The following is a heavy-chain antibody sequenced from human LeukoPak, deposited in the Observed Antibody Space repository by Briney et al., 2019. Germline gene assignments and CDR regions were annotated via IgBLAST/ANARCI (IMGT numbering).Heavy chain of an antibody. CDR3: ARDRGYSSGWYFWY. CDR1: GYTFTGYY. V-gene: IGHV1-2*06. J-gene: IGHJ4*02. Sequence: GASVKVSCKASGYTFTGYYMHWVRQAPGQGLEWMGRINPNSGGTNYAQKFQGRVTMTRDTSTSTAYMELSWLRSDDTAVYYCARDRGYSSGWYFWYWGQGTLVTVSS. CDR2: INPNSGGT. D-gene: IGHD6-19*01.